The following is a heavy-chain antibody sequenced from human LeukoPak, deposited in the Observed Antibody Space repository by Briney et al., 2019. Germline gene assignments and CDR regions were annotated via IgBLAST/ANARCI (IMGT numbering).Heavy chain of an antibody. V-gene: IGHV4-34*01. CDR1: GGSFSGYY. J-gene: IGHJ6*03. Sequence: SETLSLTCAVYGGSFSGYYWSWLRQPPGKGLEWIGEINHSGSTHYNPSLKCRVTISVPTSKHQFSLKLSSVTAADTAVYYCARGRPMIYYYYIDVWGKGTTVTVSS. D-gene: IGHD3-16*01. CDR2: INHSGST. CDR3: ARGRPMIYYYYIDV.